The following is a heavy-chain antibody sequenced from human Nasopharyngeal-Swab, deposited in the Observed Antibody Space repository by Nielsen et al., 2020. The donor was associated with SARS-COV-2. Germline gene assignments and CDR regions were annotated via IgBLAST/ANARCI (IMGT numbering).Heavy chain of an antibody. Sequence: GGSLRLSCAVSGLTVSSTYMTWVRQAPGKGLEWVSTIDAGGGNTWYADSVKGRFTISRDNSKSTLYLQMNSLRADDTALYYCADPPFSEYWGQGTLVTVSS. J-gene: IGHJ4*02. CDR2: IDAGGGNT. CDR3: ADPPFSEY. V-gene: IGHV3-23*01. CDR1: GLTVSSTY.